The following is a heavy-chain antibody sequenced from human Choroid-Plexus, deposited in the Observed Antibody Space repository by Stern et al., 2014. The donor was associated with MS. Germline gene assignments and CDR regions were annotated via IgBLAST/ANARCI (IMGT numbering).Heavy chain of an antibody. CDR1: GFTFGSFA. V-gene: IGHV3-30*18. CDR2: VSYDRSNK. D-gene: IGHD2/OR15-2a*01. CDR3: SKDLQYLTYFFDH. J-gene: IGHJ5*02. Sequence: QVQLVQSGGGVVQPGRPLRLSCVASGFTFGSFAMHWVRQAPGKGLEWVAGVSYDRSNKYYADSGKGRFTISRDNSQNTLYMQMSSLRPEDTAVYYCSKDLQYLTYFFDHWGQGSLFTVSS.